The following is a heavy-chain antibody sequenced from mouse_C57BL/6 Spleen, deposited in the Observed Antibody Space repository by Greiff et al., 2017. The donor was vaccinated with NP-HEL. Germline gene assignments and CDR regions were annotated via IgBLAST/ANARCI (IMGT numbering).Heavy chain of an antibody. CDR3: AREGILRGDWYFDV. J-gene: IGHJ1*03. CDR1: GYSITSGYY. D-gene: IGHD1-1*01. CDR2: ISYDGSN. Sequence: EVKLMESGPGLVKPSQSLSLTCSVTGYSITSGYYWNWIRQFPGNKLEWMGYISYDGSNNYNPSLKNRISITRDTSKNQFFLKLNSVTTEDTATYYCAREGILRGDWYFDVWGTGTTVTVSS. V-gene: IGHV3-6*01.